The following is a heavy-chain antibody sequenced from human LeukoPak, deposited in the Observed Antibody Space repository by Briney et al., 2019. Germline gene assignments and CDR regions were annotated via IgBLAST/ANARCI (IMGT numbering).Heavy chain of an antibody. D-gene: IGHD3-3*01. J-gene: IGHJ4*02. CDR1: GGSISSSSYY. Sequence: SETLSLTCTVSGGSISSSSYYWGWIRQPPGKGLEWIGSIYYSGSTYYNPSLKSRVTISVDTSKNQFSLKLSSVTAADTAVYYCARTLGDDFWSGPDYWGQGTLVTVSS. V-gene: IGHV4-39*01. CDR3: ARTLGDDFWSGPDY. CDR2: IYYSGST.